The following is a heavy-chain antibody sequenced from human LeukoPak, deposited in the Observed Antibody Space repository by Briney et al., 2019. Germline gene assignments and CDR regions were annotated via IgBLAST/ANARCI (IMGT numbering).Heavy chain of an antibody. J-gene: IGHJ6*04. CDR2: IYYSGST. V-gene: IGHV4-59*12. D-gene: IGHD6-13*01. CDR3: TRDIGSFRQDV. CDR1: GGSISSYY. Sequence: PSETLSLTCTVSGGSISSYYWSWIRQPPGKGLEWIGYIYYSGSTNYNPSLKSRVTISVDTSKNQFSLKVNSVTAADTAVYYCTRDIGSFRQDVWGKGTTVTVSS.